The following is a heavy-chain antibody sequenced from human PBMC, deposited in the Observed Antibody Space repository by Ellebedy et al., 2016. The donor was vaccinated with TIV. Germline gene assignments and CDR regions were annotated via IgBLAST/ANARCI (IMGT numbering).Heavy chain of an antibody. J-gene: IGHJ4*02. CDR3: ASQRWLQSHFDY. Sequence: SETLSLTCTVSGGSISGLSHYWGWIRQTPGQGLEWIGSIYYSGSTYYNPSLKSRVTISVDTSKNQFSLKLSSVTAADTAVYYCASQRWLQSHFDYWGQGTLVTVSS. CDR2: IYYSGST. CDR1: GGSISGLSHY. D-gene: IGHD5-24*01. V-gene: IGHV4-39*07.